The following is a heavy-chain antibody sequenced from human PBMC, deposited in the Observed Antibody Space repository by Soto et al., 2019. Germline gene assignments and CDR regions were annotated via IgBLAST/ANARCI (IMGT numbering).Heavy chain of an antibody. CDR1: GGSFSSSTYY. Sequence: PSETLSLTXIVSGGSFSSSTYYGGWIRQPPGKGLEWIGSIFHSGSTYYNPSLKSRVTLSVDTSKNRFYLRLSSVTAADTAVYYCASAPGFNLFDSWGQGTLVTVSS. CDR2: IFHSGST. CDR3: ASAPGFNLFDS. V-gene: IGHV4-39*01. J-gene: IGHJ4*02. D-gene: IGHD5-12*01.